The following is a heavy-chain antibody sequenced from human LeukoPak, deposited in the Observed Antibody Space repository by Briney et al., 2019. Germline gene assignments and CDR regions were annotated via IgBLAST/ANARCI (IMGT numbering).Heavy chain of an antibody. CDR2: MNPNSGGT. J-gene: IGHJ4*02. Sequence: ASVKVSCKASGYTFTSYDINWVRQATGQGLEWMGWMNPNSGGTNYAQKFQGRVTMTRDTPISTAYMELSRLRSDDTAVYYCARGKTVRGEVTVLDYWGQGTLVTVSS. D-gene: IGHD3-10*01. CDR3: ARGKTVRGEVTVLDY. CDR1: GYTFTSYD. V-gene: IGHV1-2*02.